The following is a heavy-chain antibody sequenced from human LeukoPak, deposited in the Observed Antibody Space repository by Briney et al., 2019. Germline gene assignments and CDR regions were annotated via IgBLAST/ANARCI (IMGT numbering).Heavy chain of an antibody. CDR3: AREGGGAAAGTRYYFDY. J-gene: IGHJ4*02. CDR2: IWYDGSNK. Sequence: GGSLRLSCAASGFTFSSYGVHWVRQAPGKGLEWVAVIWYDGSNKYYADSVKGRFTISRDNSKNTLYLQMNSLRAEDTAVYYCAREGGGAAAGTRYYFDYWGQGTLVTVSS. V-gene: IGHV3-33*01. CDR1: GFTFSSYG. D-gene: IGHD6-13*01.